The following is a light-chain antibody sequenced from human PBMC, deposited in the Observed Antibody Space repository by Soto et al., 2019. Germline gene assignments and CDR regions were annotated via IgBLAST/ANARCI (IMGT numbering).Light chain of an antibody. V-gene: IGKV3-15*01. CDR1: QSLNSN. Sequence: EIVLTQSPDTLSLSPGERATLSCRASQSLNSNLAWYQQKLGQAPRVLIYGASTRATGIPARFSGSGSGTEFTLTISSLQSEDFAVYYCQEYNTWPWTFGQGTKVDIK. CDR3: QEYNTWPWT. J-gene: IGKJ1*01. CDR2: GAS.